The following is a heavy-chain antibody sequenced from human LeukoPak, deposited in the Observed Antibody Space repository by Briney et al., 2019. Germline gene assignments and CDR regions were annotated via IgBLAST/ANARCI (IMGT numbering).Heavy chain of an antibody. CDR2: ISSSSYI. CDR3: ARDSSYDFWSGYQDNWFDP. V-gene: IGHV3-21*04. J-gene: IGHJ5*02. Sequence: GGSLRLSCAASGFTFSSYSMNWVRQAPGKGLEWVSSISSSSYIYYADSVKGRFTISRDNAKNSLYLQMNSLRAEDTAVYYCARDSSYDFWSGYQDNWFDPWGQGTLVTVSS. CDR1: GFTFSSYS. D-gene: IGHD3-3*01.